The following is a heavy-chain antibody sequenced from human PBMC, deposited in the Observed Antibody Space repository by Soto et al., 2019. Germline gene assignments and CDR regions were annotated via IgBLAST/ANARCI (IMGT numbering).Heavy chain of an antibody. CDR3: AKAGAYNYGSYFDY. D-gene: IGHD5-18*01. V-gene: IGHV3-43*01. CDR2: ISWDGGIT. CDR1: GFTFDDYT. Sequence: XVSLRLSCAASGFTFDDYTMQWVRQAPGKGLEWVSLISWDGGITYYADSVKGRFTISRDNSKNSLYLQMNSLTTEDTALYYCAKAGAYNYGSYFDYWGQGTLVTVSS. J-gene: IGHJ4*02.